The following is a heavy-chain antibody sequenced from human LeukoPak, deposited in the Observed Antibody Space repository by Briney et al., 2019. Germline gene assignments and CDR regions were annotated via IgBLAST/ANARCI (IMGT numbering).Heavy chain of an antibody. V-gene: IGHV4-59*12. Sequence: PSETLSLTCTVSGGSISSYYWTWIRQPPGKGLEWIGYVDHTGSTNFNPSLNGRVSISRDTTKNLFSLMLRSVTASDTAGYYFTRGHVSSSTWYSTYYYYFYMDVWGKGTTVSVSS. D-gene: IGHD1-1*01. CDR2: VDHTGST. J-gene: IGHJ6*03. CDR3: TRGHVSSSTWYSTYYYYFYMDV. CDR1: GGSISSYY.